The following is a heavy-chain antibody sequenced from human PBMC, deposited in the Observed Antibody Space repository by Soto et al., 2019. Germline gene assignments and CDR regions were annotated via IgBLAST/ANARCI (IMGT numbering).Heavy chain of an antibody. J-gene: IGHJ4*02. V-gene: IGHV3-7*03. CDR1: GFTFSSYW. CDR3: VIFRLGRSIHY. Sequence: LRLSCAASGFTFSSYWKTWVRQAPGTALERVANIKQDGSEKYYVDSVKGRFTISRDNAKNSLYLQMNSLRAEDTAVFFCVIFRLGRSIHYWRPGTLLTVFS. CDR2: IKQDGSEK.